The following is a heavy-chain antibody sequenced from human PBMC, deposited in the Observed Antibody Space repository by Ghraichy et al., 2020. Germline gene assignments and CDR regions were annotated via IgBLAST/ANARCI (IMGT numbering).Heavy chain of an antibody. J-gene: IGHJ6*02. Sequence: ASVKVSCKASGYTFTSYGISWVRQAPGQGLEWMGWISAYNGNTNYAQKLQGRVTMTTDTSTSTAYMELRSLRSDDTAVYYCARNEPPPGYYGMDAWGQGTTVTVSS. CDR3: ARNEPPPGYYGMDA. CDR1: GYTFTSYG. D-gene: IGHD1-14*01. V-gene: IGHV1-18*04. CDR2: ISAYNGNT.